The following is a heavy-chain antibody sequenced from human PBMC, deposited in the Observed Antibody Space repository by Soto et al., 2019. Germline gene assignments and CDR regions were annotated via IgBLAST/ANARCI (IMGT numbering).Heavy chain of an antibody. V-gene: IGHV5-51*01. J-gene: IGHJ3*02. CDR2: IYPGDSDA. CDR1: GYSFTSYW. D-gene: IGHD6-13*01. CDR3: ARPKMGRSSSWYIRGAFDI. Sequence: PGESLKISCKGSGYSFTSYWIGWVRQMPGKGLEWMGIIYPGDSDARYSPSFQGQVTISADKSISTAYLQWSSLKASDTATYYCARPKMGRSSSWYIRGAFDIWGQGTMVTVSS.